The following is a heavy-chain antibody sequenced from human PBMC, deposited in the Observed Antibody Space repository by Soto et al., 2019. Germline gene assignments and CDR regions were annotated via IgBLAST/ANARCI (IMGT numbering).Heavy chain of an antibody. J-gene: IGHJ5*02. D-gene: IGHD5-12*01. CDR2: IVVGSGNT. CDR1: GFTFTSSA. CDR3: AARGYSGYDHFDP. Sequence: VKVSCKASGFTFTSSAMQWVRQARGQRPEWIGWIVVGSGNTNYAQKFQERVTITRDMSTSTAYMELSSLRSEDTAVYYCAARGYSGYDHFDPWGQGTLVTVSS. V-gene: IGHV1-58*02.